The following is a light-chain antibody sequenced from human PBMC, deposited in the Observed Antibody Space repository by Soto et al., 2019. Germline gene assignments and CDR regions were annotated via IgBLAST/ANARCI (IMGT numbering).Light chain of an antibody. CDR3: QQYNNWPFT. J-gene: IGKJ2*01. CDR1: QSVSSS. V-gene: IGKV3-15*01. CDR2: DAS. Sequence: EIVMTQCPATLSVSPGERATLSCRASQSVSSSLAWYQQKPGQAPRLLIHDASTRDTGIPVRVSGSGSGTEFILTIGSLQSEDFAVYYCQQYNNWPFTFGQGTKLEIK.